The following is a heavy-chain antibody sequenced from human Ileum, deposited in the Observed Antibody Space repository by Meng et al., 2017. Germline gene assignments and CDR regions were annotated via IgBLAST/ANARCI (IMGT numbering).Heavy chain of an antibody. D-gene: IGHD6-6*01. V-gene: IGHV4-34*01. CDR2: INHSGNT. J-gene: IGHJ3*02. CDR3: ARARGSWHAFEI. CDR1: GGSLSGYY. Sequence: SETLSLTCGVQGGSLSGYYWHWIRQAPGKGLEWIGEINHSGNTNYSPSLMSRVTISVDTSKNQFSLRLTSATAADTAVYYCARARGSWHAFEIWGPGTRVTVAS.